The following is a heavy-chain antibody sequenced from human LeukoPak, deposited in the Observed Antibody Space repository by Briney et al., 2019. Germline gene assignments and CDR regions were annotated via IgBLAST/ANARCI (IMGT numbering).Heavy chain of an antibody. V-gene: IGHV3-23*01. CDR1: GFTFSSYA. CDR3: ATDRKYYDSSVYALS. J-gene: IGHJ5*02. D-gene: IGHD3-22*01. Sequence: PGGSLRLSCAASGFTFSSYAMSWVRQAPGKGLEWVSAISGSGGSTYYADSVKGRFTISRDNSKNTLYLQMNSLRAEDTAVYYCATDRKYYDSSVYALSWGQGTLVTVSS. CDR2: ISGSGGST.